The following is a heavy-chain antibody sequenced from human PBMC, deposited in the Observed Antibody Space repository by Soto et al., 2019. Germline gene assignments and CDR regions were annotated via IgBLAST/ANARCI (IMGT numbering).Heavy chain of an antibody. Sequence: ASVKVSCKASGYTFTSYDINWVRQATGQGLEWMGWMNPNSGNTGYAQKFQGRVTMTRNTSISTAYMELSSLRSEDTAVYYCARGLGRITIFGVVITPTSRYYYYYMDVWGKGTTVTVSS. J-gene: IGHJ6*03. CDR1: GYTFTSYD. CDR2: MNPNSGNT. D-gene: IGHD3-3*01. V-gene: IGHV1-8*01. CDR3: ARGLGRITIFGVVITPTSRYYYYYMDV.